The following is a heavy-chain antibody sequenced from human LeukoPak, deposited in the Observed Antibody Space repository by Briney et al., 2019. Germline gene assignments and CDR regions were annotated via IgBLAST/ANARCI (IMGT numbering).Heavy chain of an antibody. J-gene: IGHJ1*01. Sequence: KPSETLSLTCTVSGGSISSRSYYCGWIRRPPGKGLEWIGSIYYSESTYYNPSLRSRVTISVDTSKNQFSLKLSSVTAADTAVYYCARQRFGDLYAEYFQHWGQGTLVTVSS. D-gene: IGHD3-10*01. CDR3: ARQRFGDLYAEYFQH. V-gene: IGHV4-39*01. CDR1: GGSISSRSYY. CDR2: IYYSEST.